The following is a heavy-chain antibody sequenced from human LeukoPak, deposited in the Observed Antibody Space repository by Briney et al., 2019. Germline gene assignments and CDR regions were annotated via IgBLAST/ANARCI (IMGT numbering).Heavy chain of an antibody. D-gene: IGHD6-6*01. CDR2: IIPIFGIA. J-gene: IGHJ6*02. Sequence: GASVTVSCKASGGTFSSYAISWVRQAPGQGHEWMGRIIPIFGIANYAQKFQGRVTITADKSTSTAYMELSSLRSEDTAVYYCARRVGSSPDYYYGMDVWGQGTTVTVSS. V-gene: IGHV1-69*04. CDR1: GGTFSSYA. CDR3: ARRVGSSPDYYYGMDV.